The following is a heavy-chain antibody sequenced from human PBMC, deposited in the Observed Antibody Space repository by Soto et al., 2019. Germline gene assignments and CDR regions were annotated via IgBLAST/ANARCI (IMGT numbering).Heavy chain of an antibody. Sequence: SGPTLVNPTQTLTLTCTFSGFSLSTSGVGVGWIRQPPGKALEWLAVIYWDDDKRYSPSLKSRLVITKDTSKNQVVLTMTNMDPVDTATYYCAHRLGKYGFWNGGYFDYWGQGTLVTVSS. J-gene: IGHJ4*02. CDR3: AHRLGKYGFWNGGYFDY. CDR2: IYWDDDK. D-gene: IGHD3-3*01. V-gene: IGHV2-5*02. CDR1: GFSLSTSGVG.